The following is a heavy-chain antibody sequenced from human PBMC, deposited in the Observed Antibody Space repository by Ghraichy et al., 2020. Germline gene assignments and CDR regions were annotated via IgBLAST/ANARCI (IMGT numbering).Heavy chain of an antibody. V-gene: IGHV4-34*01. CDR3: AAQSSGWYPKNWFDP. D-gene: IGHD6-19*01. CDR2: INHSGST. J-gene: IGHJ5*02. Sequence: SETLSLTCAVYGGSFSGYYWSWIRQPPGKGLEWIGEINHSGSTNYNPSLKSRVTISVDTSKNQFSLKLSSVTAADTAVYYCAAQSSGWYPKNWFDPWGQGTLVTVSS. CDR1: GGSFSGYY.